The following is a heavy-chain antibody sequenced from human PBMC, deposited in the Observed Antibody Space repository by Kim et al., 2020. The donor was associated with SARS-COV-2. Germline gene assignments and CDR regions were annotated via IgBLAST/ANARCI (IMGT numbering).Heavy chain of an antibody. V-gene: IGHV3-9*01. D-gene: IGHD2-2*01. CDR3: AKDHRASCPSWYFDL. J-gene: IGHJ2*01. CDR2: ISWNSGYI. CDR1: EFTFDDYA. Sequence: GGSLRLSCAASEFTFDDYAMHWVRQAPGKGLEWVSGISWNSGYIAYADSVKGRLTIYSDNVKNSLYMQMNNLRPEDTAVCYCAKDHRASCPSWYFDLWGR.